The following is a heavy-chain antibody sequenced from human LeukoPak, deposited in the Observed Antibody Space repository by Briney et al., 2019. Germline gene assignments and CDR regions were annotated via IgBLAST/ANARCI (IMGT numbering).Heavy chain of an antibody. D-gene: IGHD6-19*01. CDR1: GFTFSSYE. V-gene: IGHV3-48*03. CDR3: ARGAVAGQMGEFDY. CDR2: ISSSGSTI. J-gene: IGHJ4*02. Sequence: GGSLRLSCAASGFTFSSYEMNWVRQAPGKGLEWVSYISSSGSTIYYADSVKGRFTISRDNAKNSLYLQMNSLRAEDTAVYYCARGAVAGQMGEFDYWGQGTLVTVSS.